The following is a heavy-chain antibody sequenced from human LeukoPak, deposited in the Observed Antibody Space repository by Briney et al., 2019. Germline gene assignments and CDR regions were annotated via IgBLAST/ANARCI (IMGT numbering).Heavy chain of an antibody. Sequence: GGSLRLSCAASGFTFSSYWMSWVRQAPGKGLEWVANRKQDGSEKYYVDSVKGRFTISRDNAKNSLYLQMNSLRAEDTAVYYCAREGRYFDWLLSWFDPWGQGTLVTVSS. CDR1: GFTFSSYW. D-gene: IGHD3-9*01. V-gene: IGHV3-7*03. CDR3: AREGRYFDWLLSWFDP. J-gene: IGHJ5*02. CDR2: RKQDGSEK.